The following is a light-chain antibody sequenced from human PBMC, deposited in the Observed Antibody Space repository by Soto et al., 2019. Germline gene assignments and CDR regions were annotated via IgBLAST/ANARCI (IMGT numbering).Light chain of an antibody. V-gene: IGKV3-15*01. CDR1: QSVSSN. CDR3: QQYNSWPPLT. Sequence: EIVMTQSPATLSVSPGERATLSCRASQSVSSNLAWYQQKPGQAPRLLIYGASTRATGIPARFSGSGSGTEFNLTISSLQSEDFAVYYCQQYNSWPPLTFGGGTNVEIK. J-gene: IGKJ4*01. CDR2: GAS.